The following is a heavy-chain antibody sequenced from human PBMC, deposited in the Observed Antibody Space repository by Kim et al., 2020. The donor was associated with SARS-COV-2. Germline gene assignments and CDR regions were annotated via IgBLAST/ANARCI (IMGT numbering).Heavy chain of an antibody. CDR1: GYTFTSYA. CDR2: INTNTGNP. V-gene: IGHV7-4-1*02. CDR3: ARGQRVGGGDCLGCYYYGMDV. Sequence: ASVKVSCKASGYTFTSYAMNWVRQAPGQGLEWMGWINTNTGNPTYAQSFQGRFVISLDTSASTAYLQISSLKAEDTAVYYCARGQRVGGGDCLGCYYYGMDVWGQGTTVTVSS. D-gene: IGHD2-21*02. J-gene: IGHJ6*02.